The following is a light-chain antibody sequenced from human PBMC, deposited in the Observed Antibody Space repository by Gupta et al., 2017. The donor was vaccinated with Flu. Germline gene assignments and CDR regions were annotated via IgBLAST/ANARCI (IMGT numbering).Light chain of an antibody. J-gene: IGLJ1*01. CDR3: GAYTTSTTGV. Sequence: QSALTQPASVSGSPGQSITISCAGTSSDANTYNYVSWYQQHPAKAPKLIIYGISNRPSGISNRFSGSKSGSTASLTISGLQAEDEADYYCGAYTTSTTGVFGTGTKVTVL. CDR2: GIS. V-gene: IGLV2-14*01. CDR1: SSDANTYNY.